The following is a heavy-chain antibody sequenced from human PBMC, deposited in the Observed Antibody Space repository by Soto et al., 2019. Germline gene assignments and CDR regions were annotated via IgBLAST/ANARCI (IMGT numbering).Heavy chain of an antibody. Sequence: ASVKVSCKASGYTFTSYYMHWVRQAPGQGLEWMGIINPSGGSTSYAQKFQGRVTMTRDTSTSTVYMELSSLRSEDTAVYYCTRDPYGYKDAFHTWGQGTMVTASS. CDR2: INPSGGST. D-gene: IGHD5-12*01. CDR1: GYTFTSYY. V-gene: IGHV1-46*01. J-gene: IGHJ3*02. CDR3: TRDPYGYKDAFHT.